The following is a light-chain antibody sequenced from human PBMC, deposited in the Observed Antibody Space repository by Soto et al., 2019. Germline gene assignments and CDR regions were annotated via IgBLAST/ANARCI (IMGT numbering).Light chain of an antibody. CDR2: QVS. Sequence: VVMTQSPLSLPVTLGQPASISCKSSQTFVYRDGNTYLNWIQQRPGQSPRRLIYQVSHRDSGVPDRFSGRGSGTDFTLKISRVEAEDVGVYYCVQGKHWPPFTFGQGTKLEIK. V-gene: IGKV2-30*01. J-gene: IGKJ2*01. CDR3: VQGKHWPPFT. CDR1: QTFVYRDGNTY.